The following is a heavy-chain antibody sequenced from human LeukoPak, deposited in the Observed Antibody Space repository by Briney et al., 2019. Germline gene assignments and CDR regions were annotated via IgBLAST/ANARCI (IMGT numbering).Heavy chain of an antibody. J-gene: IGHJ6*02. CDR3: AKRIVHTPYYYYGMDV. Sequence: ASVKVSCKASGYTFTGYYMHWVRQATGQGLEWMGWMNPNSGNTGYAQKFQGRVTMTRNTSISTAYMELSSLRSEDTAVYYCAKRIVHTPYYYYGMDVWGQGTTVTVSS. CDR1: GYTFTGYY. D-gene: IGHD3-22*01. CDR2: MNPNSGNT. V-gene: IGHV1-8*02.